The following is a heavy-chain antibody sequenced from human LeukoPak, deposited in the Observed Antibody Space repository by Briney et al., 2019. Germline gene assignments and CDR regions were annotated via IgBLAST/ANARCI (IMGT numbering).Heavy chain of an antibody. CDR2: IYSGGTT. J-gene: IGHJ4*02. Sequence: GGSLRLSCAASGFTVSSNYMSWVRQAPGKGLEWVSVIYSGGTTYYADSVKGRFTISRDTSKNTLYLQMNSLRAEDTAVYYCASEDGHNPNLGFDYWGQGTLVTVSS. CDR1: GFTVSSNY. CDR3: ASEDGHNPNLGFDY. V-gene: IGHV3-53*05. D-gene: IGHD5-24*01.